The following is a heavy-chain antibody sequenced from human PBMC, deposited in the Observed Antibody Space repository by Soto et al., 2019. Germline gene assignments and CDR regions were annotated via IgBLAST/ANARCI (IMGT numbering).Heavy chain of an antibody. Sequence: SVKVSCKASGFTFTSSAMQWVRQARGQRLEWIGWIVVGRGKANYAQKFQDRVTITTDKSTSTAYMELSSLRSEDTAVYYCLAIAAACTVYYYYGMDVWGQGTSVTVSS. D-gene: IGHD6-13*01. CDR2: IVVGRGKA. CDR1: GFTFTSSA. CDR3: LAIAAACTVYYYYGMDV. J-gene: IGHJ6*02. V-gene: IGHV1-58*02.